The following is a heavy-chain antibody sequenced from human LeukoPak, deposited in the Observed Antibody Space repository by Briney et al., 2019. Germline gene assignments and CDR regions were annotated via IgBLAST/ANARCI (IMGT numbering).Heavy chain of an antibody. D-gene: IGHD3-10*01. V-gene: IGHV3-66*01. Sequence: PGGSLRLSCAASGFTVSSNYMSWVRQAPGKGLEWVSVIYSGGSTYYADSVKGRFTISRDNSKNTLYLQMNSLRAEDTAVYYCARGPSYYYGSGSIIDYWGQGTLVTVSS. CDR2: IYSGGST. CDR1: GFTVSSNY. J-gene: IGHJ4*02. CDR3: ARGPSYYYGSGSIIDY.